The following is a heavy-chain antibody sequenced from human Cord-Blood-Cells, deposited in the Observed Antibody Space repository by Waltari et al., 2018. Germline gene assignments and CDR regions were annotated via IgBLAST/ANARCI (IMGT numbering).Heavy chain of an antibody. CDR1: GFTFRSYA. J-gene: IGHJ1*01. Sequence: QVQLVESGGGVVQPGRSLRLSCAASGFTFRSYAMHWVRQPPGKGLEWVAVISYDGSNKYYADSVKGRFTISRDNSKNTLYLQMNSLRAEDTAVYYCARCIAAAGTGYFQHWGQGTLVTVSS. CDR3: ARCIAAAGTGYFQH. V-gene: IGHV3-30*04. D-gene: IGHD6-13*01. CDR2: ISYDGSNK.